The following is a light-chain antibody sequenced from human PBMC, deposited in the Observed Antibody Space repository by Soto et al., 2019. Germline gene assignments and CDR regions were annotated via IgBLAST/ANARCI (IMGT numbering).Light chain of an antibody. CDR1: QSVRSN. Sequence: EIVMTQSPATLSVSPGERATLSCRASQSVRSNLAWYQQKPGQAPRLLIYGASTRATAIPARFSGSGSGTDFTLTISSLEPEDFAVYYCQQRSNWPPITFGQGTRLEI. CDR3: QQRSNWPPIT. V-gene: IGKV3-15*01. CDR2: GAS. J-gene: IGKJ5*01.